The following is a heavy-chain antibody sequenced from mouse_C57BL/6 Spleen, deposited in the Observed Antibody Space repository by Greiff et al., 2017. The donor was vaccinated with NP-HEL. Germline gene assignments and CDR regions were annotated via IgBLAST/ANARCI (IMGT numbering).Heavy chain of an antibody. D-gene: IGHD1-1*01. CDR1: GFTFSDYG. V-gene: IGHV5-17*01. CDR3: ARHYYGSSFDY. Sequence: DVHLVESGGGLVKPGGSLKLSCAASGFTFSDYGMHWVRQAPEKGLEWVAYISSGSSTIYYADTVKGRFTISRDNANNTLFLQMTSLRSEDTAMYYCARHYYGSSFDYWGQGTTLTVSS. J-gene: IGHJ2*01. CDR2: ISSGSSTI.